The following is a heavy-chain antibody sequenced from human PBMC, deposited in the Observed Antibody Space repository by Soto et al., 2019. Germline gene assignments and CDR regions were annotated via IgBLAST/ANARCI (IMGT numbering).Heavy chain of an antibody. D-gene: IGHD6-6*01. J-gene: IGHJ5*02. CDR3: ARDLEYSSPHPFDP. CDR1: GYTFTTYG. V-gene: IGHV1-18*01. Sequence: ASVKVSCKASGYTFTTYGMSWVRQAPGQGLEWMGWISAYNGNANYAQKFQGRVTMTTDTSTTTAYMELRSLRSDDTAVYYCARDLEYSSPHPFDPWGQGTLVTVSS. CDR2: ISAYNGNA.